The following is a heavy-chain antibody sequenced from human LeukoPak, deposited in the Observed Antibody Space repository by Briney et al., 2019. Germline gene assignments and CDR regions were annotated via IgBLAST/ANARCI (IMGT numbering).Heavy chain of an antibody. CDR3: ARLHPGIAVAGPVDY. CDR2: IYYSGNN. CDR1: GGSISSYY. Sequence: SETLSLTCTVSGGSISSYYWSWVRQPPGKGLEWIGYIYYSGNNNYNHSLKSRVTISVDTSKNQFSLKLSAVTAADTAVYYCARLHPGIAVAGPVDYWGQGTLVTVSS. V-gene: IGHV4-59*08. J-gene: IGHJ4*02. D-gene: IGHD6-19*01.